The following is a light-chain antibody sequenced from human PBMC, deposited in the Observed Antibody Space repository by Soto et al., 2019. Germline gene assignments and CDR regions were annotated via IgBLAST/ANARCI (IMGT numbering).Light chain of an antibody. CDR3: QVWDSSSDHVV. CDR2: YDR. V-gene: IGLV3-21*04. J-gene: IGLJ2*01. Sequence: SSELTQPPSVSVAPGKTARITCGGNNIGSKSVDWYQQKPGQAPVLVIYYDRDRPSRIPERFAGSNSGNTATLTIRRVAAGDEDDYYCQVWDSSSDHVVFGGGTKLTVL. CDR1: NIGSKS.